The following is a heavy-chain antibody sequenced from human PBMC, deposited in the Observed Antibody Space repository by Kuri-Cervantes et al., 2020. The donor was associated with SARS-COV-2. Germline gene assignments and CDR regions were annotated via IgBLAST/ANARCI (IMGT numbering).Heavy chain of an antibody. CDR2: ISSSNSTI. Sequence: GGSLRLSCAASGFTFSSYSMNWVRQAPGKGLEWVSYISSSNSTIYYADSVKGRFTISRDNAKNSLYLQMNSLRDEDTAVYYCASEGSGYYQPYYYYGMDVWGQGTTVTVSS. J-gene: IGHJ6*02. D-gene: IGHD3-3*01. CDR1: GFTFSSYS. V-gene: IGHV3-48*02. CDR3: ASEGSGYYQPYYYYGMDV.